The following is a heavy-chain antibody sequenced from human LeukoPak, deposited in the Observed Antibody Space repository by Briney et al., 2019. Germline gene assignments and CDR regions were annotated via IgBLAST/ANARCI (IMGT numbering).Heavy chain of an antibody. CDR3: ARDPTSEYYFDY. Sequence: GGSLRLSCAASGFTFSSYAMHWVRQAPGKGLEWVAVISYDGSNKYYANSVKGRFTISRDNSKNTLYLQMNSLRAEDTAVYYCARDPTSEYYFDYWGQGTLVTVSS. CDR2: ISYDGSNK. V-gene: IGHV3-30-3*01. J-gene: IGHJ4*02. CDR1: GFTFSSYA.